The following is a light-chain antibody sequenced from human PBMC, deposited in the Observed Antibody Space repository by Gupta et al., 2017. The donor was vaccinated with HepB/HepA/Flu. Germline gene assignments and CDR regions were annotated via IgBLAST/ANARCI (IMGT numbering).Light chain of an antibody. CDR3: QQYEIIPRT. CDR1: RDINNY. CDR2: EAS. Sequence: DIQMTQSPSSLSASVGDRVTITCQASRDINNYLTWYQQKPGKAPKLLIYEASNLETGVPSRFSGSGSGTHFTVTISGLQPEDVATYYCQQYEIIPRTFGQGTKVEI. V-gene: IGKV1-33*01. J-gene: IGKJ1*01.